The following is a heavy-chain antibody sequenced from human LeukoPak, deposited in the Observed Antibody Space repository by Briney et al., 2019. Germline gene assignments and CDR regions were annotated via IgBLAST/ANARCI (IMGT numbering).Heavy chain of an antibody. J-gene: IGHJ4*02. CDR1: GFTFSSYA. Sequence: GGSLRLSCAASGFTFSSYAMSWVRQAPGKGLEWVSAISGSGGSTYYADSVKGRFTISRDNSKNTLYLQMNSLRAEDTAVYYCARDPQSWNDGDGYWGQGTLVTVSS. V-gene: IGHV3-23*01. D-gene: IGHD1-1*01. CDR2: ISGSGGST. CDR3: ARDPQSWNDGDGY.